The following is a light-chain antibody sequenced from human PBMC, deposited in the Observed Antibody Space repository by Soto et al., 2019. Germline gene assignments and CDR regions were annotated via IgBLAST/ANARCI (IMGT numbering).Light chain of an antibody. CDR1: QYINTR. CDR2: QTS. J-gene: IGKJ1*01. CDR3: HQRQSWPRT. V-gene: IGKV3-11*01. Sequence: EIVLTQSPSTLSSSPGDRVTLYCRASQYINTRLAWYQHRPGQAPRLLIYQTSLRAAGIPARFSASGSGTDFTLTISDVQPEDFALYYCHQRQSWPRTFGQGTKV.